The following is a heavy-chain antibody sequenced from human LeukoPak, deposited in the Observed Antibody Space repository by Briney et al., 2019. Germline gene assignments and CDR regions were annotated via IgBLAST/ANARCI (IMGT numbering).Heavy chain of an antibody. CDR1: GFTFSTYA. D-gene: IGHD5-18*01. CDR2: INSGGST. V-gene: IGHV3-23*01. CDR3: AAVDVDTAFP. J-gene: IGHJ5*02. Sequence: PGGSLRLSCAAFGFTFSTYAMTWVRQAPGKGLEWVSTINSGGSTYYADSVKGRFTISRDNSKNTLYLQMSRLRAEDTAVYYCAAVDVDTAFPWGQGTLVTVSS.